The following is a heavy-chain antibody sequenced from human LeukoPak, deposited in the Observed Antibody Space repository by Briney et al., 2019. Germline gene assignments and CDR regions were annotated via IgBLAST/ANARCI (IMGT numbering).Heavy chain of an antibody. CDR1: GYAFTSYD. CDR3: ALQLWSGDY. J-gene: IGHJ4*02. CDR2: VNPNSGNT. Sequence: EASVKVSCKASGYAFTSYDINWVRQATGQGLEWMGWVNPNSGNTGYVQKFQGRVTMTRSTSISTAYMELSSLRSEDTAVYYCALQLWSGDYWGQGTLVTVSS. D-gene: IGHD5-18*01. V-gene: IGHV1-8*01.